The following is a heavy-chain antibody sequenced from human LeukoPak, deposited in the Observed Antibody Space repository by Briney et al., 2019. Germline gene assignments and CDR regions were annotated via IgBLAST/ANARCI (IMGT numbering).Heavy chain of an antibody. CDR2: ISWNSGRM. CDR3: AKDMGYSSSSTFDY. CDR1: GFTFDDYA. Sequence: GGSLRLSCVASGFTFDDYAIHWFRQPPGKGLEWVSGISWNSGRMDYADSVKGRFTISRDNAKNSLYLQMNSLRTEDMAFYYCAKDMGYSSSSTFDYWGQGTLVTVSS. J-gene: IGHJ4*02. V-gene: IGHV3-9*03. D-gene: IGHD6-6*01.